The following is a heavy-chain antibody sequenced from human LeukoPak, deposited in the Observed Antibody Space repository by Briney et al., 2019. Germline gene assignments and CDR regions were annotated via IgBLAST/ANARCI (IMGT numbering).Heavy chain of an antibody. D-gene: IGHD3-10*01. CDR2: INPNSGGT. V-gene: IGHV1-2*02. J-gene: IGHJ6*02. CDR1: GYTFTGYY. Sequence: ASVKVSCKASGYTFTGYYMHWVRQAPGQGLEWMGWINPNSGGTNYAQKFQGRVTMTRDTSISTAYMELGRLRSDDTAVYYCARVWFGEYYGMDVWGQGTTVTVSS. CDR3: ARVWFGEYYGMDV.